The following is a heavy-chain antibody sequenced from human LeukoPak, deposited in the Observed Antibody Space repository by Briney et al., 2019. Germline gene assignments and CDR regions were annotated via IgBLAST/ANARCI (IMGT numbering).Heavy chain of an antibody. CDR1: GGYISHDF. Sequence: SETLSLTCTVSGGYISHDFWSWIRQPAGQGLEWIGRISNNGRSSYNPSLKSRLTISIDTSKNQFFLKLDSVSAADTAVYYCARAPCAGSCHDDSWGQGTLVTVSS. D-gene: IGHD2-8*02. J-gene: IGHJ5*01. CDR3: ARAPCAGSCHDDS. V-gene: IGHV4-4*07. CDR2: ISNNGRS.